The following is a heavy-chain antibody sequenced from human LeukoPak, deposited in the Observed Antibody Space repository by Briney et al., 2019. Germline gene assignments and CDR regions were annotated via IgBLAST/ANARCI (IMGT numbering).Heavy chain of an antibody. D-gene: IGHD3-22*01. CDR3: ARARSGSDYYIFDY. CDR1: GGSLSGYY. CDR2: IYYSGST. J-gene: IGHJ4*02. V-gene: IGHV4-59*01. Sequence: SETLSLTCAVYGGSLSGYYWTWIRQPPGKGLEWIGYIYYSGSTNHNPSLKSRVTISVDTSKNQFSLKLSSVTAADTAVYYCARARSGSDYYIFDYWGQGTLVTVSS.